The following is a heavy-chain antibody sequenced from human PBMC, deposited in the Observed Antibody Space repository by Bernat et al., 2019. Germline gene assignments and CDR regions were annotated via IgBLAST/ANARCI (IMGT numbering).Heavy chain of an antibody. CDR1: GFTFSNAW. CDR3: TPDPRPQIWGSYRYLIGGVGDY. J-gene: IGHJ4*02. D-gene: IGHD3-16*02. CDR2: IKSKTDGGTT. Sequence: EVQLVESGGGLVKPGGSPRLSCAASGFTFSNAWMSWVRQAPGKGLEWVGRIKSKTDGGTTDYAAPVKGRFTISRDDSKNTLYLQMNSLKTEDTAVYYCTPDPRPQIWGSYRYLIGGVGDYWGQGTLVTVSS. V-gene: IGHV3-15*01.